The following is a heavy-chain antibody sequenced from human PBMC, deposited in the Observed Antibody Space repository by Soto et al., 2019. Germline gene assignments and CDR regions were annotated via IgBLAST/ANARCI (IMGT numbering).Heavy chain of an antibody. Sequence: GGSLRLSCTAPGFTLSSYALSWVPQAPGKGLEWVSAISGSGGNTYYADSVKGRFTISRDNSKNTLYLQMNSLRAEDTAVYYCAKSITARPFDYWGQGALVTVSS. CDR1: GFTLSSYA. CDR2: ISGSGGNT. J-gene: IGHJ4*02. D-gene: IGHD6-6*01. CDR3: AKSITARPFDY. V-gene: IGHV3-23*01.